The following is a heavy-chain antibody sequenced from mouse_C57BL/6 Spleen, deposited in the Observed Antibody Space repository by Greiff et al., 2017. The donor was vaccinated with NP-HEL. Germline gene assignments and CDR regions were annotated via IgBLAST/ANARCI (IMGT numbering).Heavy chain of an antibody. D-gene: IGHD1-1*01. CDR3: ARGKFHYYVSSWAMDY. Sequence: VQLQQSGPELVKPGPSVKISCKASGSTFTDYYMNWVKQSHGRSLEWIGDINPKNGVTSYTQKFKGKATLTVDKSSSTAYMGLRILTSESSAVYYCARGKFHYYVSSWAMDYWGQGTTVTVSS. J-gene: IGHJ4*01. CDR2: INPKNGVT. CDR1: GSTFTDYY. V-gene: IGHV1-26*01.